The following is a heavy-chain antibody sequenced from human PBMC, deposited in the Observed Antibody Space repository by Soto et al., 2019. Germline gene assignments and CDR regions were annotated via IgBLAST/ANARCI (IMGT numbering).Heavy chain of an antibody. CDR2: INPSGGKT. J-gene: IGHJ3*01. CDR3: ARAKPNSSGWTNAFDV. Sequence: ASVKVSCKTSGYTFTAYYVHWVRQAPGRGLEWVGIINPSGGKTNYAQNVQGRVTVTRDTSTSTVYMEVSSLTSEDTAVYYCARAKPNSSGWTNAFDVWGQGTVVTV. V-gene: IGHV1-46*01. D-gene: IGHD6-25*01. CDR1: GYTFTAYY.